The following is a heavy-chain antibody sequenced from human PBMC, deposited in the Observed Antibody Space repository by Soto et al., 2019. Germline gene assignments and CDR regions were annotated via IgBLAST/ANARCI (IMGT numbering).Heavy chain of an antibody. D-gene: IGHD2-8*01. CDR3: VREVSRGWFDP. Sequence: PPETLSLLCTVSNDSISSYYWSWIRQPPGKGLPWIGNSYLIGGTEYNPCLEVRVTISVDRSRNQFSLKLTSVTAADTAVYFCVREVSRGWFDPWGPGTLVTVSS. V-gene: IGHV4-59*01. CDR2: SYLIGGT. CDR1: NDSISSYY. J-gene: IGHJ5*02.